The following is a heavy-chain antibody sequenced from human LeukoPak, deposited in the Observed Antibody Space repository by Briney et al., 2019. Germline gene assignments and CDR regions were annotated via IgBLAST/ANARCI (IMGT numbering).Heavy chain of an antibody. J-gene: IGHJ6*02. D-gene: IGHD1-14*01. CDR2: ISTSSTYI. CDR1: GFTFSTYS. CDR3: ARHEPVITLSSYYYGMDV. Sequence: PGGSLRLSCAASGFTFSTYSMNWVRQAPGKGLEWVSSISTSSTYIYYADSVKGRYTISRDNAKNSLYLQMDSLRAEDTAVYYCARHEPVITLSSYYYGMDVWGPGTTVTVSS. V-gene: IGHV3-21*01.